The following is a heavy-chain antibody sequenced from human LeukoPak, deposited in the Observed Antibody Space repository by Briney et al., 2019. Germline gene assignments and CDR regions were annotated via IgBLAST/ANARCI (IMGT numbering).Heavy chain of an antibody. J-gene: IGHJ4*02. D-gene: IGHD3-16*02. V-gene: IGHV1-18*01. CDR2: ISAYNGNT. CDR1: GYTFTSYG. Sequence: ASVKVSCKASGYTFTSYGISWVRQAPGQGLEWMGWISAYNGNTNYAQELQGRVTMTTDTSTSTAYMELRSLRSDDTAVYYCARDVGSYRDTYYFDYWGQGTLVTVSS. CDR3: ARDVGSYRDTYYFDY.